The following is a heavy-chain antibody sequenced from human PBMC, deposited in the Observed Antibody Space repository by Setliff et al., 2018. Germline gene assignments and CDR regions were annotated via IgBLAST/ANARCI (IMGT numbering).Heavy chain of an antibody. J-gene: IGHJ4*02. CDR2: TSAYTGKA. CDR3: ARAPRLEWILPTFDY. D-gene: IGHD3-3*01. Sequence: ASVKVSCKASDYAFVSYGLSWMRQAPGQGLEWLGWTSAYTGKADYAHNFQDRLTMTTDTSTNTAYMELRSLTSDDTAVYFCARAPRLEWILPTFDYWGQGTPVTVSS. V-gene: IGHV1-18*01. CDR1: DYAFVSYG.